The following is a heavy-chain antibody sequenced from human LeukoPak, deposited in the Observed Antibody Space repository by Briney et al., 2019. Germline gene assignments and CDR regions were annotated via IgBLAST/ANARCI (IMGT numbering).Heavy chain of an antibody. CDR3: ARWELLVGFHY. J-gene: IGHJ4*02. CDR1: GFTVSSNY. Sequence: GGSLRLSCAASGFTVSSNYMSWVRQAPGKGLEWVSVIYSGGSTYCADSVKGRFTISRDNSKNTLYLQMNSLRAEDTAVYYCARWELLVGFHYWGQGTLVTVSS. D-gene: IGHD1-26*01. CDR2: IYSGGST. V-gene: IGHV3-66*01.